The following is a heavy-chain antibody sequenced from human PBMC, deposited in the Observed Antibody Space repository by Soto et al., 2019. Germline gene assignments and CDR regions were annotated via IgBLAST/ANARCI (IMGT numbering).Heavy chain of an antibody. CDR1: GYTFIGYY. D-gene: IGHD3-10*01. CDR2: INPNSGGT. Sequence: ASVKVSCKASGYTFIGYYIHWVRQAPGQGLEWMGWINPNSGGTNYAQRFQGWVTMTRDRSISTAYMELSRLKSDDTAVYYCARVGGGLASLGYYGMDVWGQGTTVTVSS. V-gene: IGHV1-2*04. CDR3: ARVGGGLASLGYYGMDV. J-gene: IGHJ6*02.